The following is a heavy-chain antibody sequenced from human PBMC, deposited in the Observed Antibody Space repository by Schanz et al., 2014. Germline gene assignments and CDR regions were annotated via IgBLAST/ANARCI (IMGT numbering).Heavy chain of an antibody. Sequence: QVQLVQSWAEVKGPGASVKVSCKASGYSFTPFPIHWVRQAPGQRLEWMGMINPSGGSTTYAQKFQGRVTMTRDTSTSTAYMEVSRLKSDDTAVYYCARDFSAYVGNYFDYWGQGTLVIVSS. J-gene: IGHJ4*02. D-gene: IGHD5-12*01. CDR2: INPSGGST. CDR1: GYSFTPFP. CDR3: ARDFSAYVGNYFDY. V-gene: IGHV1-46*01.